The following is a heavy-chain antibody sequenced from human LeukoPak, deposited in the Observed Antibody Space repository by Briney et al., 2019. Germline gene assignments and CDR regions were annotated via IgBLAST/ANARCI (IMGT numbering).Heavy chain of an antibody. CDR2: IYHSGST. J-gene: IGHJ4*02. CDR3: ARLNGLLHSSSWYIRSYYFDY. V-gene: IGHV4-38-2*02. D-gene: IGHD6-13*01. Sequence: PSETLSLTCTVSGYSISSGYYWGWIRQPPGKGLEWIGSIYHSGSTYYNPSLKSRVTISVDTSKNQFSLKLSSVTAADTAVYYCARLNGLLHSSSWYIRSYYFDYWGQGTLVTVFS. CDR1: GYSISSGYY.